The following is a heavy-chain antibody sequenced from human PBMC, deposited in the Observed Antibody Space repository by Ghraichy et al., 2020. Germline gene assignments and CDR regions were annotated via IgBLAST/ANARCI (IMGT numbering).Heavy chain of an antibody. J-gene: IGHJ5*02. CDR3: ARLNMIRGNGWFDP. CDR2: IYYSGRN. Sequence: ETLSLTCTVSGGSIRNSIYYWGWIRQPPGKGLEWIGRIYYSGRNYYNPSLKSRVTISVDTSKNQFSLKLNSVTAADTAVYYCARLNMIRGNGWFDPWGQGTLVTVSS. CDR1: GGSIRNSIYY. D-gene: IGHD3-10*01. V-gene: IGHV4-39*01.